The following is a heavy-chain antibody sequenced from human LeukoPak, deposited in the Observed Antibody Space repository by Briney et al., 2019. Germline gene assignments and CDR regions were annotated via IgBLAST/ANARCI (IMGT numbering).Heavy chain of an antibody. D-gene: IGHD3-22*01. CDR3: SLSGYYPLYYFDY. CDR2: IRQDGSEK. CDR1: GFSFSTYW. J-gene: IGHJ4*02. Sequence: GGSLRLSCTTSGFSFSTYWMSWVRQAPGKGLEWVANIRQDGSEKYYVDSVKGRFTISRDNRKNSLYLQMNSLRVEDTAVYYCSLSGYYPLYYFDYWGQGTLVTVSS. V-gene: IGHV3-7*03.